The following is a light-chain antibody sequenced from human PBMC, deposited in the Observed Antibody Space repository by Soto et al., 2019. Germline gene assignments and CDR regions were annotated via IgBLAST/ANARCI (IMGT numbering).Light chain of an antibody. CDR2: EVS. CDR1: SSDVGGYNY. V-gene: IGLV2-14*03. J-gene: IGLJ1*01. CDR3: HSYTSTSSLGV. Sequence: QSALTQPASVSGSPGQWITISCTGTSSDVGGYNYVSWYQQHPGKAPKLMIYEVSNRPSGVSNRFSGSKSGNTASLTISGPHAADEADYSCHSYTSTSSLGVFGTGTKVNV.